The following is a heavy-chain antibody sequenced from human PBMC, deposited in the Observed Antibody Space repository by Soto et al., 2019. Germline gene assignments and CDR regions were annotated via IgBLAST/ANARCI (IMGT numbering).Heavy chain of an antibody. CDR3: AKKMSGSYTYFDY. CDR2: ISGNGANI. CDR1: GFTITSYA. Sequence: EVQLLESGGGLIQPGGSLRLSCAASGFTITSYAMSWVRQAPGKGLEWVSTISGNGANIFYGDSVKGRFTISRDTSENTVYLQMNSLRAEEDTAVYYCAKKMSGSYTYFDYWCQGTLVTVSS. J-gene: IGHJ4*02. D-gene: IGHD3-10*01. V-gene: IGHV3-23*01.